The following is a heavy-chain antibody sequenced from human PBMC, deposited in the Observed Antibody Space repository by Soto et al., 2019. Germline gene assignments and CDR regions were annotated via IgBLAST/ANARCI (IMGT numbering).Heavy chain of an antibody. CDR1: GGSFSGYY. CDR2: INHSGST. J-gene: IGHJ6*02. D-gene: IGHD2-2*02. Sequence: QVQLQQWGAGLLKPSETLSLTCAVYGGSFSGYYWSWIHQPPGKGLEWIGEINHSGSTNYNPSLKSRVTISVDTSKNQFSLKLSSVTAADTAVYYCARGASSRGYCSSTSCYTAYYYYGMDVWGQGTTVTVSS. CDR3: ARGASSRGYCSSTSCYTAYYYYGMDV. V-gene: IGHV4-34*01.